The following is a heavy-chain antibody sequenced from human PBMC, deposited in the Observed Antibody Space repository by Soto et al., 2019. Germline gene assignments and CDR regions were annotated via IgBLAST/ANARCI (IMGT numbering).Heavy chain of an antibody. V-gene: IGHV3-23*01. J-gene: IGHJ5*02. CDR2: ISGSGGST. Sequence: GGSLRLSCAASGFTFSSYAMSLVRQAPGKGLEWGSAISGSGGSTYYADSVKGRFTISRDNSKNTLYLQMNSLTAEDTAVYYCAKDLWFQDQRYGFGTWFDPWGPGTLVTVSS. CDR1: GFTFSSYA. CDR3: AKDLWFQDQRYGFGTWFDP. D-gene: IGHD3-10*01.